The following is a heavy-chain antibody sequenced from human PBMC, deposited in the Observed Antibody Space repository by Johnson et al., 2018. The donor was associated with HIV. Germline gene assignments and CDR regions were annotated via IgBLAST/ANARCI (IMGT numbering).Heavy chain of an antibody. CDR3: ARDYYYDSRARLGAFDI. V-gene: IGHV3-30-3*01. Sequence: QMLLVESGGGVVQPGRSLRLSCAASGFTFSSYAMHWVRKAPGKGLEWVAVISYDGSNKYYADSVKSRLPTSRDTPKNTLYLQMNSLRAEDTAVYYCARDYYYDSRARLGAFDIWGQGTMVTVSS. CDR1: GFTFSSYA. J-gene: IGHJ3*02. D-gene: IGHD3-22*01. CDR2: ISYDGSNK.